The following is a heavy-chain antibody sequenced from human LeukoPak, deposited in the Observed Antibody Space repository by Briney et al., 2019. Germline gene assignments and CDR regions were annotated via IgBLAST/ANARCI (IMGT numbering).Heavy chain of an antibody. J-gene: IGHJ6*02. CDR2: INSDGSST. CDR1: GFTFSSYW. V-gene: IGHV3-74*01. Sequence: PGGSLRLPCAASGFTFSSYWMHWVRQAPGKGLVWVSRINSDGSSTSYADSVKGRFTISRDNAKNTLYLQMNSLRAEDTAVYYCARGDIVVVPAAIATSDYYGMDVWGQGTTVTVSS. D-gene: IGHD2-2*01. CDR3: ARGDIVVVPAAIATSDYYGMDV.